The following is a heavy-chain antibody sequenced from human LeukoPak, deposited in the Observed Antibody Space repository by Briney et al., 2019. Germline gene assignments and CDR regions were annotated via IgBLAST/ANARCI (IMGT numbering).Heavy chain of an antibody. Sequence: PSETLSLTCTVSGASISSSGYYWGWIRQPPGKEQEWIGSIYYSGSTYYNPSLKSRVTISVDTSKSQFSLKLSSVTAADTAVYYCARRRRDGYSRYFDYWGQGTLVTVSS. CDR2: IYYSGST. J-gene: IGHJ4*02. D-gene: IGHD5-24*01. V-gene: IGHV4-39*01. CDR3: ARRRRDGYSRYFDY. CDR1: GASISSSGYY.